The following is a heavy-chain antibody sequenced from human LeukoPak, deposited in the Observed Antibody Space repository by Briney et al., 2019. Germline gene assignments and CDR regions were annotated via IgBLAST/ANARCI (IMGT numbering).Heavy chain of an antibody. V-gene: IGHV4-34*01. CDR1: GGSFSGYY. Sequence: PSETLSLTCAVYGGSFSGYYWSWIRQPPGKGLEWIGEINHSGSTNYNPSLKSRVTISVDTSKNQFSLKLSSVTAADTAVYYCARVGSSGSIIFDYWGQGTLVTVSS. D-gene: IGHD6-25*01. CDR3: ARVGSSGSIIFDY. J-gene: IGHJ4*02. CDR2: INHSGST.